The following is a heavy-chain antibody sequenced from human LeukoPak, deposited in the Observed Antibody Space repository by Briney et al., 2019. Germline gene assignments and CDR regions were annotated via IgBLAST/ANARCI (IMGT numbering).Heavy chain of an antibody. D-gene: IGHD4-17*01. CDR3: ARLDYGDYVGAFDI. CDR2: IYSGGST. CDR1: GFTVSSNY. Sequence: GGSLRLSCAASGFTVSSNYMSWVRQAPGKGLEWVSVIYSGGSTYYADSVKGRFTISRDNSKNTLYLQMNSLRAEDTAVYCCARLDYGDYVGAFDIWGQGTMVTVSS. V-gene: IGHV3-53*01. J-gene: IGHJ3*02.